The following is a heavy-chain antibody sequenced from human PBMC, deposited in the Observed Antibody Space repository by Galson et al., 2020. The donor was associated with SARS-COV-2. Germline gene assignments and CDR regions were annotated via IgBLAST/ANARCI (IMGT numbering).Heavy chain of an antibody. CDR1: GTSISSGSYS. CDR2: ISHSGGT. J-gene: IGHJ3*02. V-gene: IGHV4-30-2*01. CDR3: ARLHYGEGAPEAFDI. Sequence: SETLSLTCAVSGTSISSGSYSWNWIRQPPGKGLEWIGYISHSGGTYYNPSLKSRVTISGDRPKDQFSLRLSSVTAADTAVYYCARLHYGEGAPEAFDIWGQGTRVTVAS. D-gene: IGHD4-17*01.